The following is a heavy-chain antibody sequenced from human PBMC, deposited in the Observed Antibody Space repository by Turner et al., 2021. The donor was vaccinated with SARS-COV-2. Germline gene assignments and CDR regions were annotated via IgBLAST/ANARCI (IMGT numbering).Heavy chain of an antibody. J-gene: IGHJ4*02. V-gene: IGHV3-64D*06. CDR3: VKGSY. CDR2: ISGNGGST. Sequence: EVQLVESGGGLVQPGGSLSLSCSASGFTFSSYAMHWVRQAAGKGLEYGSAISGNGGSTYYADSVKGRFTISRDNSKNTLYLQMSSLRAEDTAVYYCVKGSYWGQGTLVTVSS. CDR1: GFTFSSYA.